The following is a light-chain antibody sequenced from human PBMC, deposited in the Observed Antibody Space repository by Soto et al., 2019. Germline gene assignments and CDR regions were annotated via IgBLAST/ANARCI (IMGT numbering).Light chain of an antibody. V-gene: IGKV3-20*01. Sequence: EIVLTQSPGTLSLSPGERATLSCRASQSVSSSYLAWYQQKPGQAPRLLIYGASSRATGIPDRFSCSGSGTSFTLTISRLEPEDFAVYYCQQYGSSFTFGPGTKVDIK. J-gene: IGKJ3*01. CDR2: GAS. CDR3: QQYGSSFT. CDR1: QSVSSSY.